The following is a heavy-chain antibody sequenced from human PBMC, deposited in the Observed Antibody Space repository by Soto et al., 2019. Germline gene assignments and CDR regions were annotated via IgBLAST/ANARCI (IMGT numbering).Heavy chain of an antibody. CDR2: INPATGAA. J-gene: IGHJ3*02. Sequence: QLHLVQSGAVVKKPGASVTVSCSASGYPVTAYYMHWVRQAPGRGLELMGGINPATGAAKYTQTLQGRDNMNSDTSTSTACKELGGLTAAGTAVFYCARGGGVGVAGSAAFDMWGQGTLVTVSS. CDR1: GYPVTAYY. CDR3: ARGGGVGVAGSAAFDM. D-gene: IGHD3-3*01. V-gene: IGHV1-2*02.